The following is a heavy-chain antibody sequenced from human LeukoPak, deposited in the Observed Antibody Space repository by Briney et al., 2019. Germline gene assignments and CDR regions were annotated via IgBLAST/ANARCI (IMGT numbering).Heavy chain of an antibody. J-gene: IGHJ4*02. D-gene: IGHD5-12*01. CDR3: ARTSHYVDIAATIPYGIYYFDY. CDR2: INPSGGTT. Sequence: GASVKVSCKASGYIFTSYAMHWVRRAPGQGLEWMGIINPSGGTTNYAQKFQGRVTMTTDTSTTTAYMELRSLRSDDTAVYYCARTSHYVDIAATIPYGIYYFDYWGQGTLVTVSS. CDR1: GYIFTSYA. V-gene: IGHV1-46*01.